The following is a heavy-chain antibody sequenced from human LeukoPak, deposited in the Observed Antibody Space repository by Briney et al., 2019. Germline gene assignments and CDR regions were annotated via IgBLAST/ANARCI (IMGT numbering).Heavy chain of an antibody. CDR1: GFTFSNYA. V-gene: IGHV3-66*04. CDR3: ARHRTTSPLSTSPFDY. CDR2: IYSGGTT. D-gene: IGHD2-2*01. Sequence: PGGSLRLSCGASGFTFSNYAMSWVRQAPGKGLEWVSVIYSGGTTYYADSVKGRFTISRDNSKNTLYLQMNSLRAEDTAVYFCARHRTTSPLSTSPFDYWGQGTLVTVSS. J-gene: IGHJ4*02.